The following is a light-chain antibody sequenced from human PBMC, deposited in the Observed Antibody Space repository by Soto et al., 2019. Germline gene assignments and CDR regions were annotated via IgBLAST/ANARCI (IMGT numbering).Light chain of an antibody. J-gene: IGKJ1*01. CDR2: KAS. Sequence: DIQMIQSPSTLSASVGDRVSITCRATQSIDIWLAWYQQKPGKAPKVLIYKASILESGVPSRFSGRGSGTEFTLTISSLQPEDFATYYCQQYKSYSRTFGQGTKVEIK. CDR3: QQYKSYSRT. CDR1: QSIDIW. V-gene: IGKV1-5*03.